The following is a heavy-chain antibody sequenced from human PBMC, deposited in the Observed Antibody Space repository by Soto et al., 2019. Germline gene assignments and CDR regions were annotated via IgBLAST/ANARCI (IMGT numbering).Heavy chain of an antibody. D-gene: IGHD6-13*01. Sequence: QVQLQQWGAGLLKPSETLSLTCAFYGGSFSGYYWSWIRQPPGKGLEWIGEINHSGSTNYNPSLKSQVIISLDTPNDQCSLKLRSVTAADTAVYYCARRSGQTQQLVRGTIDYSNWFAPWCQGTLVIVS. J-gene: IGHJ5*02. V-gene: IGHV4-34*01. CDR2: INHSGST. CDR1: GGSFSGYY. CDR3: ARRSGQTQQLVRGTIDYSNWFAP.